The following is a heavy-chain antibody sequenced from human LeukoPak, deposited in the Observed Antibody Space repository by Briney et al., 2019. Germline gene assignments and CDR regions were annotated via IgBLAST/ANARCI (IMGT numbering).Heavy chain of an antibody. CDR3: ARLLPPAGYYYMDV. CDR2: IYPGDSDT. V-gene: IGHV5-51*01. CDR1: GYSFTNSW. J-gene: IGHJ6*03. D-gene: IGHD6-19*01. Sequence: GESLKISCKGSGYSFTNSWIAWVGQMPGKGLEWMGIIYPGDSDTRYSPSFQGQVPISADKSISTAYLQWSSLKASDTAIYYCARLLPPAGYYYMDVWGKGTTVTISS.